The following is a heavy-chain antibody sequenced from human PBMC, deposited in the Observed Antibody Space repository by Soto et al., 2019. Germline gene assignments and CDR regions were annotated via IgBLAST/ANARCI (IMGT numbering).Heavy chain of an antibody. V-gene: IGHV4-59*01. J-gene: IGHJ4*02. Sequence: PSETLSLTCTVSGGSISSYYWSLIRQPPGKGLEWIGYIYYSGSTNYNPSLKSRVTISVDTSKNQFSLKLSSVTAADTAVYYCARAHSSSWYIPNYWGQGTLVTVSS. D-gene: IGHD6-13*01. CDR2: IYYSGST. CDR1: GGSISSYY. CDR3: ARAHSSSWYIPNY.